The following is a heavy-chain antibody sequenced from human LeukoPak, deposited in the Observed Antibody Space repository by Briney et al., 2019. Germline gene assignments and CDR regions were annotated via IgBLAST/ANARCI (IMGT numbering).Heavy chain of an antibody. CDR2: TYYRSKWFN. CDR3: ARGYLGANDN. D-gene: IGHD1-26*01. CDR1: GDSVSSKSAT. V-gene: IGHV6-1*01. Sequence: SQTLSLTCAISGDSVSSKSATWNWTRQSPWRGLEWLGRTYYRSKWFNEYTISMKSRITINPDTSKNQFSLQLNSVTPEDTAIYYCARGYLGANDNWGQGTLVTVSS. J-gene: IGHJ4*02.